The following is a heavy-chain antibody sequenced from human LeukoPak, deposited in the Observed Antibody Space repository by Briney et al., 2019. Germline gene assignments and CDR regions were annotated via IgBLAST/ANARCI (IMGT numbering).Heavy chain of an antibody. D-gene: IGHD3-3*01. CDR3: ATLFYDISSDYYDNLFDP. J-gene: IGHJ5*02. CDR2: FDPEYGGT. CDR1: GYTFTELS. V-gene: IGHV1-24*01. Sequence: ASVKVSCKVPGYTFTELSIHWVRQAPGKGLEWMGGFDPEYGGTIYAQKFQGRVSMTADTSTDTAYMELSSLRSEDTAVYFCATLFYDISSDYYDNLFDPWGQGTLVTVSS.